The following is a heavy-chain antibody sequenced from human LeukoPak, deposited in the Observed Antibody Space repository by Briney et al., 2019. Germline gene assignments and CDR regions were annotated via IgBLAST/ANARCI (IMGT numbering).Heavy chain of an antibody. J-gene: IGHJ4*02. Sequence: SETLSLTCTVSGGSISSGGYYWSWIRQHPGKGLEWIGYIYYSGSTYYNPSLKSRVTISVDTSKNQFSLKLSSVTAADTAVYYCARDQFVFHSSGYYSTLYYFDYWGQGTLVTVSS. D-gene: IGHD3-22*01. V-gene: IGHV4-31*03. CDR2: IYYSGST. CDR1: GGSISSGGYY. CDR3: ARDQFVFHSSGYYSTLYYFDY.